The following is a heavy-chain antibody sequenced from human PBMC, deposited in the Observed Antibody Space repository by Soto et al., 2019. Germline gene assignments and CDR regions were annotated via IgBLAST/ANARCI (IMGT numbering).Heavy chain of an antibody. CDR3: ARTDSSGYYFVY. CDR2: IYSSGST. J-gene: IGHJ4*02. V-gene: IGHV4-31*03. CDR1: GDFISSGGYY. Sequence: QVQLQESGPGLVKPSQTLSLTCTVSGDFISSGGYYWSWIRQLPGKGLEWIGYIYSSGSTYYNPSLKSRISISVDTSKTQFSLNLSSVTAADTAVYFCARTDSSGYYFVYWGQGTLVTVFS. D-gene: IGHD3-22*01.